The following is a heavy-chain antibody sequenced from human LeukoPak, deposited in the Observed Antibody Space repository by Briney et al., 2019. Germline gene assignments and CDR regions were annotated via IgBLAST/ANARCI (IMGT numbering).Heavy chain of an antibody. V-gene: IGHV3-30-3*01. CDR3: ARAGSSGWSTNDY. Sequence: GGSLRLSCAAPGFTFSSYAMHWVRQAPGKGLEWVAVISYDGSNKYYADSVEGRFTISRDNSKNTLYLQMNSLRAEDTAVYYCARAGSSGWSTNDYWGQGTLVTASS. CDR1: GFTFSSYA. J-gene: IGHJ4*02. D-gene: IGHD6-19*01. CDR2: ISYDGSNK.